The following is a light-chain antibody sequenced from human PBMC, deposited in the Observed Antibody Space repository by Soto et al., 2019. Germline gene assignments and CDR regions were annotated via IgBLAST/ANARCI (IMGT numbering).Light chain of an antibody. Sequence: PGERATLSCRASQSVSSYLAWYQQKPGQAPRLLIYSASRRATGIPDRFTGSGSGTDFTLTISRLEPEDFAVYYCQQYGSSGTFGQGTKVDIK. V-gene: IGKV3-20*01. CDR1: QSVSSY. CDR2: SAS. CDR3: QQYGSSGT. J-gene: IGKJ1*01.